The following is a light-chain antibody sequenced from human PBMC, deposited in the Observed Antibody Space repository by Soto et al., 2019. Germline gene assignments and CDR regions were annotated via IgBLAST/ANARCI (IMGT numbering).Light chain of an antibody. J-gene: IGKJ5*01. CDR1: QSISSY. CDR2: AAS. CDR3: KQSYSTPGT. V-gene: IGKV1-39*01. Sequence: DIQMTQSPSSLSASVGDRVTITCRASQSISSYLNWYQQKPGKAPKLLIYAASSLQSGVPSRFSGSGSGTDFTLTISSLQPEDFANYYCKQSYSTPGTFGQGKRLEIK.